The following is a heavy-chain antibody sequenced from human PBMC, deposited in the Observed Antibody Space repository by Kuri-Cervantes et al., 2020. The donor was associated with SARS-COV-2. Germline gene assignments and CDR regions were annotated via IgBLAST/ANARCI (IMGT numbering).Heavy chain of an antibody. CDR1: GFTFSSYS. V-gene: IGHV3-21*01. CDR2: ISSSSSYI. J-gene: IGHJ6*02. Sequence: GGSLRLSCAASGFTFSSYSMNWVRQAPGKGLEWVSSISSSSSYIYYADSVKGRFTISRDNAKNSLCLQMNSLRAEDTAVYYCARPDDPITIFGVVIAGGMDVWGQGTTVTVSS. CDR3: ARPDDPITIFGVVIAGGMDV. D-gene: IGHD3-3*01.